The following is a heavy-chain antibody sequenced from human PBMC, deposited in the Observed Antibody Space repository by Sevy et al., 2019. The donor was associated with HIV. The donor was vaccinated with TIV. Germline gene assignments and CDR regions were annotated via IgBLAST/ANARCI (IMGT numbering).Heavy chain of an antibody. CDR1: GFTFSSYA. V-gene: IGHV3-23*01. J-gene: IGHJ4*02. Sequence: GGSLRLSCAASGFTFSSYAMSWVRQAPGKGLEWVSAISGSGGSTYYAHSVKGRFTISRDNSKNTLYLQMNSLRAEDTAVYYCASTEPGYCSSTSCPGIDYWGQGTLVTVSS. D-gene: IGHD2-2*01. CDR2: ISGSGGST. CDR3: ASTEPGYCSSTSCPGIDY.